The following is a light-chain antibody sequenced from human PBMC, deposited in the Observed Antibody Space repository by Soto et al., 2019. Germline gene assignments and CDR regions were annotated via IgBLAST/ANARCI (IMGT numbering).Light chain of an antibody. V-gene: IGLV2-8*01. Sequence: QSALTQPPSASGSPGQSVTISCTGTSSDVGGYSYVSWYQQHPGKAPKLMIYEVSNRPSGVPDRFSGSKSGNTASLTVSGLQAEDEADYYCSSYTTTSTVVFGGGTKLTVL. CDR1: SSDVGGYSY. J-gene: IGLJ2*01. CDR2: EVS. CDR3: SSYTTTSTVV.